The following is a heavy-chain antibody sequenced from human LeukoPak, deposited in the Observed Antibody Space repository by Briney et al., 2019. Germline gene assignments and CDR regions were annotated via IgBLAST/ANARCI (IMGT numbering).Heavy chain of an antibody. Sequence: PGGSLRLSCAASGFTFDDYAMHWVRQAPGKGQEWVSGISWNSGSIGYADSVKGRFTISRDNAKNSLYLQMNSLRAEDTALYYCAKDLNTAMDALDYWGQGTLVTVSS. CDR2: ISWNSGSI. CDR1: GFTFDDYA. J-gene: IGHJ4*02. D-gene: IGHD5-18*01. V-gene: IGHV3-9*01. CDR3: AKDLNTAMDALDY.